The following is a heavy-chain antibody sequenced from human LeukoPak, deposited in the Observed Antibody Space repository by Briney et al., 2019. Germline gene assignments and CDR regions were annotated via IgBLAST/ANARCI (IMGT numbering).Heavy chain of an antibody. CDR3: ARPYYYDSSGYYYDY. CDR2: IYSGGST. D-gene: IGHD3-22*01. J-gene: IGHJ4*02. Sequence: GGSLRLSCAASGFTVSSNYMSWVRQAPGKGLEWVSVIYSGGSTYYADSVKGRFTISRDNSKSTLYLQMNSLRAEDTAVYYCARPYYYDSSGYYYDYWGQGTLVTVSS. CDR1: GFTVSSNY. V-gene: IGHV3-53*01.